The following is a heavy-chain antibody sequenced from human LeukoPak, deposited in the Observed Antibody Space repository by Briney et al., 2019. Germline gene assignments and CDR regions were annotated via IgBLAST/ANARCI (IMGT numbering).Heavy chain of an antibody. Sequence: SETLSLTCTVSGVSISNYHWSWIRQPAGKGLEWIGRIHTSGSTNYIPPLESRVPVSVDTSKNQFSLKLSSVTAADPAVYYCARVGMVGGFNWFDPWGQGTLVSVSS. J-gene: IGHJ5*02. CDR2: IHTSGST. D-gene: IGHD3-10*01. CDR1: GVSISNYH. CDR3: ARVGMVGGFNWFDP. V-gene: IGHV4-4*07.